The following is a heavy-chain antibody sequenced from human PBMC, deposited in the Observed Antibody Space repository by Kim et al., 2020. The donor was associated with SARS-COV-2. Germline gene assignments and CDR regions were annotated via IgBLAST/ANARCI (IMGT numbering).Heavy chain of an antibody. D-gene: IGHD7-27*01. CDR2: ISSSSSTI. V-gene: IGHV3-48*04. Sequence: GGSLRLSCAASGFTFSSYSMNWVRQAPGKGLEWVSYISSSSSTIYYADSVKGRFTISRDNAKNSLYLQMNSLRAEDTAVYYCAGRIWDSYYYGMDVWGQGTTVTVSS. J-gene: IGHJ6*02. CDR3: AGRIWDSYYYGMDV. CDR1: GFTFSSYS.